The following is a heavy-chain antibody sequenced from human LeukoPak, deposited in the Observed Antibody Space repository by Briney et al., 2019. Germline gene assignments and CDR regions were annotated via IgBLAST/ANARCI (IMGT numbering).Heavy chain of an antibody. D-gene: IGHD6-19*01. CDR2: IKSDGTST. CDR1: GFTFSSYG. CDR3: ATGASAIYSSGVVFDY. Sequence: GGSLRLSCAASGFTFSSYGMHWVRQAPGKGLVWVSRIKSDGTSTTYADSMKGRFTISRDNAKNTLYLQMNSLRTEDTAVYYCATGASAIYSSGVVFDYWGQGTLVTVSS. J-gene: IGHJ4*02. V-gene: IGHV3-74*03.